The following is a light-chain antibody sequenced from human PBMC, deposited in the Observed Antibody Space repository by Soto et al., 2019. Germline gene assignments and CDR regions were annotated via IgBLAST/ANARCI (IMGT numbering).Light chain of an antibody. CDR1: QSVSSY. V-gene: IGKV3-11*01. Sequence: EIVLTQSPATLSLSPGERATLSCRASQSVSSYLAWYQQKPGQAPRLLIYDASNRATGIPARFSGSGSGTDFTLTISSPEPEDFAVYYCQQRSKGLTFGGGTKVXIK. J-gene: IGKJ4*01. CDR2: DAS. CDR3: QQRSKGLT.